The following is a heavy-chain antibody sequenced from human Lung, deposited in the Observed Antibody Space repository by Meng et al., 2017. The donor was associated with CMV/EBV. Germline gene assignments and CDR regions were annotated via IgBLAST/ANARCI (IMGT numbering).Heavy chain of an antibody. V-gene: IGHV4-38-2*02. CDR1: GYSISSGYY. D-gene: IGHD3-3*01. CDR2: IYHSGST. J-gene: IGHJ3*02. Sequence: SETLSLTCTVSGYSISSGYYWGWIRQPPGKGLEWIGSIYHSGSTYYNPSLKSRVTISVDTSKNQFFLKLSSVTAADTAVYYCAREGGLVLRFLEWLPNNDACDIWXQGKXITV. CDR3: AREGGLVLRFLEWLPNNDACDI.